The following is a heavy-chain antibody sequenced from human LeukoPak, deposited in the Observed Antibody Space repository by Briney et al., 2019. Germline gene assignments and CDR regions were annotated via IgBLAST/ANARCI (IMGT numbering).Heavy chain of an antibody. CDR2: IYWNDDK. D-gene: IGHD2-2*01. CDR3: AHSIGIVVVPSWFDP. CDR1: GFSLSTSGVG. Sequence: SGPTLVKPTQTLTLTCTFSGFSLSTSGVGVGWIRQPPGKALEWLALIYWNDDKRYSPSLKNRLTITKDTSKNQVVLTMTNMDPVDTATYYCAHSIGIVVVPSWFDPWGQGTLVTVSS. J-gene: IGHJ5*02. V-gene: IGHV2-5*01.